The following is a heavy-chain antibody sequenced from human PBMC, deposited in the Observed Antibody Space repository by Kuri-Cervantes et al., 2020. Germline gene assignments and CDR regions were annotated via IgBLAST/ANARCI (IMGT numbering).Heavy chain of an antibody. CDR1: GFTFSNYW. Sequence: GGSLRLSCAASGFTFSNYWMSWVRQAPGKGLEWVANIKQDGSEKYYVDSVKGRFTVSRDNAKNSLYLQMSSLRAEDTAVYYCAIEYCSGGSCYSDHYFDYWGQGTLVTVSS. D-gene: IGHD2-15*01. CDR2: IKQDGSEK. J-gene: IGHJ4*02. CDR3: AIEYCSGGSCYSDHYFDY. V-gene: IGHV3-7*01.